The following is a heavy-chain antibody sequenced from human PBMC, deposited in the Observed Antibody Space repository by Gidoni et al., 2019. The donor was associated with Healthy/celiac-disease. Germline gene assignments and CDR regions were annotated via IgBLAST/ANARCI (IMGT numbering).Heavy chain of an antibody. V-gene: IGHV4-39*07. Sequence: QLPLQESGPGLVKPSETLSLTCPVSGGSISSSSYYWGWIRQPPGKGLEWIGSIYYSGSTYYNPSLKSRVTISVDTSKNQFSLKLSSVTAADTAVYYCAGGRDGYNFDYWGQGTLVTVSS. D-gene: IGHD5-12*01. J-gene: IGHJ4*02. CDR2: IYYSGST. CDR3: AGGRDGYNFDY. CDR1: GGSISSSSYY.